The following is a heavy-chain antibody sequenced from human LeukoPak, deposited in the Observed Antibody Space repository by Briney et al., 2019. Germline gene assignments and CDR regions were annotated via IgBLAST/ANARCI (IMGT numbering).Heavy chain of an antibody. CDR1: GFTVSSNY. CDR2: ISSGADST. V-gene: IGHV3-23*01. CDR3: ARGAYGDYNS. D-gene: IGHD4-17*01. J-gene: IGHJ4*02. Sequence: PSGSLRLSCAPSGFTVSSNYMSSGRRAPGKGLEWVSAISSGADSTYYADSVQGRFTISRDNSKNTLFLKMRGVRAEDTDVSFCARGAYGDYNSWGQGTLVTVSS.